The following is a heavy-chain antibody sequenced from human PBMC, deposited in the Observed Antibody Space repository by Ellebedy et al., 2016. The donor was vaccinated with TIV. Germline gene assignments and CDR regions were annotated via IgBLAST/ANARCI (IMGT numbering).Heavy chain of an antibody. D-gene: IGHD3-10*01. CDR3: ARGLMGPDVFDL. CDR2: ISKTGESL. Sequence: PGGSLRLSCAASGFSFSDHQMSWIRQAPGKGLEWISYISKTGESLYYADSVKGRFTISRDNAKNSLFVEMTSLTAGDTAVYYCARGLMGPDVFDLWGQGTLVTVSS. V-gene: IGHV3-11*01. CDR1: GFSFSDHQ. J-gene: IGHJ3*01.